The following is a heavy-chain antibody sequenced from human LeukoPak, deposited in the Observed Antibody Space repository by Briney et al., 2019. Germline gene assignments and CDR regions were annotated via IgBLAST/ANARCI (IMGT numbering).Heavy chain of an antibody. D-gene: IGHD4-17*01. V-gene: IGHV3-11*04. CDR3: ATRGTTVYYYYMDV. CDR1: GFTFSDYY. Sequence: GGSLRLSCAASGFTFSDYYMSWIRQAPGKWLEWVSYISSSGSTIYYADSVKGRFTISRDNAKNSLYLQMNSLRAEDTAVYYCATRGTTVYYYYMDVWGKGTTVTVSS. CDR2: ISSSGSTI. J-gene: IGHJ6*03.